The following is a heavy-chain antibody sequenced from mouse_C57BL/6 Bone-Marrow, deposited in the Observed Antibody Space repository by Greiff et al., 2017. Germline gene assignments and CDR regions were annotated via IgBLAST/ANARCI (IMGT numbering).Heavy chain of an antibody. CDR2: IDPSDSYT. CDR1: GYTFTSYW. CDR3: ARRGYDYPYFDY. V-gene: IGHV1-69*01. J-gene: IGHJ2*01. Sequence: VKLQQPGAELVMPGASVKLSCKASGYTFTSYWMHWVKQRPGQGLEWIGEIDPSDSYTNYNQKFKGKSTLTADKSSSTAYMELRSLTSEDSAVYFCARRGYDYPYFDYWGQGTTLTVSS. D-gene: IGHD2-4*01.